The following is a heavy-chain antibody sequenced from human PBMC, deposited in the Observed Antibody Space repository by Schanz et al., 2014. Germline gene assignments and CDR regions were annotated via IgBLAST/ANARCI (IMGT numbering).Heavy chain of an antibody. CDR2: INHSGGT. Sequence: QVQLQQWGAGLLKASETLSLTCAVYGGSSSDCYWSWIRQPPGKGLEWIGEINHSGGTNYNRSLKSRFPMSVDTSKNQFSLILPSVTAADTAVYYCARLPGLYCSGGACYRGYWGQGTLVTVSS. J-gene: IGHJ4*02. V-gene: IGHV4-34*01. D-gene: IGHD2-15*01. CDR1: GGSSSDCY. CDR3: ARLPGLYCSGGACYRGY.